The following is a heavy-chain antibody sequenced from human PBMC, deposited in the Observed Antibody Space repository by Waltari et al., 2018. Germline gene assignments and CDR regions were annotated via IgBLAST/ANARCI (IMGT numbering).Heavy chain of an antibody. V-gene: IGHV4-39*01. CDR3: ARSSSWYFYYFDY. CDR2: IYYRGST. J-gene: IGHJ4*02. D-gene: IGHD6-13*01. CDR1: GGSISSSSYY. Sequence: QLQLQESGPGLVKPSETLSLTCTVSGGSISSSSYYWGWIRQPPGKGLEWIGSIYYRGSTYYNPSLKSRVTISVDTSKNQFSLKLSSVTAADTAVYYCARSSSWYFYYFDYWGQGTLVTVSS.